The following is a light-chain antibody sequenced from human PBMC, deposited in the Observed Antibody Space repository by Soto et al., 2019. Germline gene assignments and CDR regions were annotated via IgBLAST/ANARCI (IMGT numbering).Light chain of an antibody. J-gene: IGKJ5*01. CDR1: QSVYNN. Sequence: DIVMTQSPATLSVSPGALAPISCRASQSVYNNLAWYQPKPGQAPRLLIYGASTRATGVPARFSGSGSGTEFTLTVSSLQSEDFGVYYCQQYNDWFSITGGQGKRREIK. V-gene: IGKV3-15*01. CDR2: GAS. CDR3: QQYNDWFSIT.